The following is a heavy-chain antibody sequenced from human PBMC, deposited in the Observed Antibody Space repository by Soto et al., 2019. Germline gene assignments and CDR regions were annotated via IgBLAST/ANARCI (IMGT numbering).Heavy chain of an antibody. D-gene: IGHD4-17*01. CDR2: LSSSGSTI. V-gene: IGHV3-11*01. Sequence: QVQLVESGGCLVKPGGSLRLSCAAAGFTFSYYYMSWIRQAPGKGLEWVAYLSSSGSTIKYGDSVKGRFTISRDNAKNSLYLQMNSLRVEDTAISYCVRDLATVTQRFDCWGQGTLVTVSS. CDR1: GFTFSYYY. CDR3: VRDLATVTQRFDC. J-gene: IGHJ4*02.